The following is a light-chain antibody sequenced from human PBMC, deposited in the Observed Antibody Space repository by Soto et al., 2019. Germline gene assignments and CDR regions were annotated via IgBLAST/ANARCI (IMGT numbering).Light chain of an antibody. CDR1: QSVSGY. CDR3: QQRNYWQVT. V-gene: IGKV3-11*01. J-gene: IGKJ5*01. CDR2: DVS. Sequence: EVVLTQSPVTMSLAPGERATLSCRACQSVSGYLAWYQQKPGQAPRLLIYDVSNRATGIPARFSGSGSGTDFTLTISSLEPEDFAIYYCQQRNYWQVTFGQGTRLEI.